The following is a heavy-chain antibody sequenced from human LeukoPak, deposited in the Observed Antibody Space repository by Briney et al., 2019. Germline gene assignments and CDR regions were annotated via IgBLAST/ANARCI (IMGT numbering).Heavy chain of an antibody. D-gene: IGHD3-10*01. V-gene: IGHV3-23*01. J-gene: IGHJ4*02. Sequence: HPGGSLRLSCAASGFTFSSYAMSWVRQAPGKRLEWVSAISGSGGGSTYYADSVKGRFTIYRDNSKNILYLQMNSLRAEDTAVYYCASHRNSHYSYFDYWGQGTLVTVSS. CDR2: ISGSGGGST. CDR3: ASHRNSHYSYFDY. CDR1: GFTFSSYA.